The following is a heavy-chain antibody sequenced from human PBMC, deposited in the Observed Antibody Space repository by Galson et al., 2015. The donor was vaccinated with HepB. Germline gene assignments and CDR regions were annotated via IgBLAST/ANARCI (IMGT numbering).Heavy chain of an antibody. V-gene: IGHV5-10-1*01. CDR1: GYSFTSYW. Sequence: QSGAEVKKPGESLRISCKGSGYSFTSYWISWVRQMPGKGLEWMGRVDPSDSYTNYSPSFQGHVTISADKSISTAYLQWSSLKASDTAMYYCATNPHSVAGTAHVDYWGQGTLVTISS. J-gene: IGHJ4*02. D-gene: IGHD6-19*01. CDR3: ATNPHSVAGTAHVDY. CDR2: VDPSDSYT.